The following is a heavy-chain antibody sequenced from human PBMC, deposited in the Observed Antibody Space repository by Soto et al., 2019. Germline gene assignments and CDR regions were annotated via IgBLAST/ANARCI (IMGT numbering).Heavy chain of an antibody. CDR3: AKDQLGGSYYYYGMDV. J-gene: IGHJ6*02. V-gene: IGHV3-30*18. CDR1: GFTFSSYG. CDR2: ISYDGSNK. D-gene: IGHD1-26*01. Sequence: GGSLRLSCAASGFTFSSYGMHWVRQAPGKGLEWVAVISYDGSNKYYADSVKGRFTISRDNSKNTLYLQMNSLRAEDTAVYYCAKDQLGGSYYYYGMDVWGQGTTVTVSS.